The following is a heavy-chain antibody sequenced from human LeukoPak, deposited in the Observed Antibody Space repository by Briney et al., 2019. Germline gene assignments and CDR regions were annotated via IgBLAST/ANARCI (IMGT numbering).Heavy chain of an antibody. J-gene: IGHJ4*02. CDR3: ARGVRIAVAGYIDY. D-gene: IGHD6-19*01. CDR2: ISYDGSNK. CDR1: GFTFSSYG. Sequence: GGSLRLSCAASGFTFSSYGMHWVRQAPGKGLEWVAVISYDGSNKYYVDSVKGRFTISRDNSKNTLYLQMNSLRAEGTTVYYCARGVRIAVAGYIDYWGQGTLVTVSS. V-gene: IGHV3-30*05.